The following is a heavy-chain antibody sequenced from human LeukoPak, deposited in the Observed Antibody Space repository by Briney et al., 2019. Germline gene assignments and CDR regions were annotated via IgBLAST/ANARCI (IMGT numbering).Heavy chain of an antibody. D-gene: IGHD1-26*01. Sequence: ASVKVSCKASGYTFTGYFLHWVRQAPGQGLEWMGWINPGSGVTDYAQKFQGRVTMTRDTSISTAYMELSRLRSDDTAVYYCAREEGVGAARRFDFWGQGTLVTVSS. CDR2: INPGSGVT. CDR3: AREEGVGAARRFDF. V-gene: IGHV1-2*02. CDR1: GYTFTGYF. J-gene: IGHJ4*02.